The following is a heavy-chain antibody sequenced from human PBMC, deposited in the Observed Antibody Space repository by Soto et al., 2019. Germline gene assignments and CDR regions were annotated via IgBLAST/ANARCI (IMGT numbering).Heavy chain of an antibody. CDR2: IYYSGST. CDR3: ARGGAFDI. CDR1: GGSVSSGSYY. Sequence: KTSETLSLTCTVSGGSVSSGSYYWSWIRQPPGKGLEWIGYIYYSGSTNYNPSLKSRVTISVDTSKNQFSLKLSSVTAADTAVYYCARGGAFDIWGQGTMVTVSS. J-gene: IGHJ3*02. V-gene: IGHV4-61*01.